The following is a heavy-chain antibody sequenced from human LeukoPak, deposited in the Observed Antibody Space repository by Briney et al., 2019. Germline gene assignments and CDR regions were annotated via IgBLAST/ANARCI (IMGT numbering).Heavy chain of an antibody. CDR2: ISGSGSST. CDR1: GFTFSIYA. Sequence: PGGSLRHSCAASGFTFSIYAMSWVRQAPGKGLEWVSSISGSGSSTYYADSVKGRFTISRDNSRNTLYLQMNSLRAEDTSVYYCARPGVGGTSAFDIWGQGTMVTVSS. J-gene: IGHJ3*02. V-gene: IGHV3-23*01. CDR3: ARPGVGGTSAFDI. D-gene: IGHD1-26*01.